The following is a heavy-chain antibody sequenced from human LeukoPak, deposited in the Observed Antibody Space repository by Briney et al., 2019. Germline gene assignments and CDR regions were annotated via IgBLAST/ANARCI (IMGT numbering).Heavy chain of an antibody. V-gene: IGHV3-48*01. CDR2: FGISGTI. CDR1: GFTVKTYD. CDR3: AGFGVYPY. D-gene: IGHD5/OR15-5a*01. Sequence: PGGSLRLFCAVSGFTVKTYDMHWVRQAPGEGPEWIAYFGISGTIYYADSVRGRFTISRDNAKNSLFLQMNSLRVDDTAIYYCAGFGVYPYWGQGTPVTVSS. J-gene: IGHJ4*02.